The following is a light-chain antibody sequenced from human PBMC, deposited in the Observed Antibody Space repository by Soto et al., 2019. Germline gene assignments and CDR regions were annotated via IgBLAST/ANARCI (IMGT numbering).Light chain of an antibody. CDR2: DGY. CDR3: QQYDPSFRYT. J-gene: IGKJ2*01. CDR1: QTINNK. Sequence: DIQMTQSPSTLSASVGDRVTITCRASQTINNKLAWYQKKPGKAPKLLIYDGYTLESGVPYRFSGSGSGQEFPITIGSLQYDDFAHYSCQQYDPSFRYTFGQETKLDIK. V-gene: IGKV1-5*01.